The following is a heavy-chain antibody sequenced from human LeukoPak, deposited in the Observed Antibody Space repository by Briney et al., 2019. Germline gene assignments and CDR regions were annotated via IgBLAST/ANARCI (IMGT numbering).Heavy chain of an antibody. J-gene: IGHJ3*02. CDR2: IYISGST. CDR3: ARGNYDSTGYYYMGDTLDI. Sequence: PSQTLSLTCTVSGGSISSGSYYWSWIRQPAGKGLEWIGHIYISGSTNYNPSLKSRVTMSVDTSKNQFSLKVNSVTAADTAVYYCARGNYDSTGYYYMGDTLDIWGQGTMVTVSS. D-gene: IGHD3-22*01. V-gene: IGHV4-61*09. CDR1: GGSISSGSYY.